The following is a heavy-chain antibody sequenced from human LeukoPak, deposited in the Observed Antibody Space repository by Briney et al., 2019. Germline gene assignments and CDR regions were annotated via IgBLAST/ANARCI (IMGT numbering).Heavy chain of an antibody. CDR1: GGSISSHY. CDR3: ARGPNYYYGMDV. CDR2: VFTSGST. V-gene: IGHV4-4*07. J-gene: IGHJ6*02. Sequence: SETLSLTCTVSGGSISSHYWSWIRQPAGKGLEWIGRVFTSGSTNYNPSLQSRVTMSVDTSKNQFSLKLRSVTAADTAVYSCARGPNYYYGMDVWGQGTTVTVSS.